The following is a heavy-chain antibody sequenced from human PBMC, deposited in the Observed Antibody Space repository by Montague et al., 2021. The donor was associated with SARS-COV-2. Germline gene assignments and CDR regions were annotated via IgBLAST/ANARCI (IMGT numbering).Heavy chain of an antibody. J-gene: IGHJ2*01. CDR2: IYYSGST. CDR3: PRVHIVVVTSMRYFDL. Sequence: TLSLTCTVSGGSISSGGYYWSWIRQHPGQGLEWIGYIYYSGSTYYNPSLKSRVTISVDTSKNQFSLKLSSVTAADTAVYYCPRVHIVVVTSMRYFDLWGRGTLVTVSS. V-gene: IGHV4-31*03. CDR1: GGSISSGGYY. D-gene: IGHD2-21*02.